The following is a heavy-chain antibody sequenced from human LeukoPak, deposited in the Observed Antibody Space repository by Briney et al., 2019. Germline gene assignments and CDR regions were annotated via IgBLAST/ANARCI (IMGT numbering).Heavy chain of an antibody. CDR2: IRSKANSYAT. V-gene: IGHV3-73*01. CDR3: TRPLTYYDILTGYYPGHDAFDI. J-gene: IGHJ3*02. CDR1: GFTFSGSA. D-gene: IGHD3-9*01. Sequence: PGGSLKLSCAASGFTFSGSAMHWVRQASGKGLEWVGRIRSKANSYATAYAASVKGRFTISRDDPRNTAYLQMNSLKTEDTAVYYCTRPLTYYDILTGYYPGHDAFDIWGQGTMVTVSS.